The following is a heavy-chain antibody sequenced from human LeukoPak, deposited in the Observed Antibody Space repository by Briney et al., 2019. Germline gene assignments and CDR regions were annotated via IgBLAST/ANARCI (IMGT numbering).Heavy chain of an antibody. D-gene: IGHD3-22*01. CDR1: GFTFSSYE. J-gene: IGHJ3*02. CDR3: VRDHHRRLYDSQARDTFDI. Sequence: GGSLRLSCAASGFTFSSYEMNWVRQAPGKGLEWVSYISSSGSTIYYADSVKGRFTISRDNAKNSLYLQMNSLRAEDTAVYYCVRDHHRRLYDSQARDTFDIWGQGTMVTVSS. CDR2: ISSSGSTI. V-gene: IGHV3-48*03.